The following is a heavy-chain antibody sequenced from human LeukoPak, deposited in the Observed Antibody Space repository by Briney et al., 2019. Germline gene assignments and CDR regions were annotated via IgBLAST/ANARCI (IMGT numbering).Heavy chain of an antibody. CDR3: ARDKRYYYDSSGYRPFDY. D-gene: IGHD3-22*01. V-gene: IGHV1-18*01. CDR1: GYSFTSYG. J-gene: IGHJ4*02. Sequence: ASVKVSCKASGYSFTSYGVSWVRQAPGQGLEWMGWISPYNGNTNYAQKLHGRVIMTTDTSTSTAYMELRSLRSDDTAVYYCARDKRYYYDSSGYRPFDYWGQGTLVTVTS. CDR2: ISPYNGNT.